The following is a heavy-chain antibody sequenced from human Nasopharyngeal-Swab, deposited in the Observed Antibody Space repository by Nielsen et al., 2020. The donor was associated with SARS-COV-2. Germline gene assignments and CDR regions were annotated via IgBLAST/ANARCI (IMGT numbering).Heavy chain of an antibody. Sequence: GESLKISCAASGFTFSSYAMSWVRQAPGKGLEWVSAISGSGGSTYYADSVKGRFTFSRDNSKNTLYLQMNSLRAEDTAVYYCAKDLITMIVVVINDAFDIWGQGTMVTVSS. V-gene: IGHV3-23*01. CDR2: ISGSGGST. J-gene: IGHJ3*02. CDR3: AKDLITMIVVVINDAFDI. CDR1: GFTFSSYA. D-gene: IGHD3-22*01.